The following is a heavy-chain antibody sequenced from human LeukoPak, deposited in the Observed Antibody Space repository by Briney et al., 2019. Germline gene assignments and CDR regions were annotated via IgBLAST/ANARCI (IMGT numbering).Heavy chain of an antibody. D-gene: IGHD3-10*01. J-gene: IGHJ4*02. CDR3: ARPYGSGSYYAYFDY. V-gene: IGHV3-48*02. CDR2: ISSSSRTT. CDR1: AFSFSAYS. Sequence: GGSLRLSCAASAFSFSAYSMNWVRQAPGKGLEWVSYISSSSRTTYYADSVKGRFTISRDNAKNSLYLQMNSLRDEDTAVYYCARPYGSGSYYAYFDYWGQGTLVTVSS.